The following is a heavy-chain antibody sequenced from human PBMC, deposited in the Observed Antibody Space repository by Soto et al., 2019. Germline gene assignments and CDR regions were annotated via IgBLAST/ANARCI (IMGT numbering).Heavy chain of an antibody. Sequence: LRLSCAASGFTFSSYGMHWVRQAPGKGLEWVAVIWYDGSNKYYADSVKGRFTLSRDNSKNTLYLQMNSLRAEDTAVYYCARVDYYGSGSFRPFDYWGQGTLVTVSS. D-gene: IGHD3-10*01. V-gene: IGHV3-33*08. CDR2: IWYDGSNK. CDR1: GFTFSSYG. CDR3: ARVDYYGSGSFRPFDY. J-gene: IGHJ4*02.